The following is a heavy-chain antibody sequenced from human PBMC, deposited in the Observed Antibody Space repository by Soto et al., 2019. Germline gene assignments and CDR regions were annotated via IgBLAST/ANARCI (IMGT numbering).Heavy chain of an antibody. D-gene: IGHD3-3*01. CDR3: VRSVILSGGSYKGLIRLHYFDT. CDR1: GGSISSGGYS. V-gene: IGHV4-30-2*01. Sequence: SETLSLTCAVSGGSISSGGYSWSWIRQPPGKDLEWIGYIYHSGSTYYNPSLKSRVTISVDRSKNQFSLKLSSVTAADTAIYYCVRSVILSGGSYKGLIRLHYFDTWGPGTLVTVPQ. CDR2: IYHSGST. J-gene: IGHJ4*02.